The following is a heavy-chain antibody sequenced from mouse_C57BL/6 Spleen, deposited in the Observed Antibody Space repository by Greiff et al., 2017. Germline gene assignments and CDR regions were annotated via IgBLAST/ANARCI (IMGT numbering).Heavy chain of an antibody. CDR2: INPNNGGT. D-gene: IGHD2-1*01. Sequence: VQLQQSGPELVKPGASVKMSCKASGYTFTDYNMHWVKQSHGKSLEWIGYINPNNGGTSYNQKFKGKATLTVNKSSSTAYMELRSLTSEDSAVYYCARSRRGYGNFDYWSQGTTLTVSS. V-gene: IGHV1-22*01. CDR1: GYTFTDYN. J-gene: IGHJ2*01. CDR3: ARSRRGYGNFDY.